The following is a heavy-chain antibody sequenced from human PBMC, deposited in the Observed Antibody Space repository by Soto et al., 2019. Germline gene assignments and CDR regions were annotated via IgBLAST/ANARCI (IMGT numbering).Heavy chain of an antibody. Sequence: QAHLEQSGAEVKRPGASVKVSCKASGYTFSDFDINWLRQASGQGPEWMGWMNAKSGDTFFAQKFQGKFNMPSDTSLSTAYMEVGSLTSDDTAMYYCARGNPFNYAGFDVWGQGTTVAVSS. CDR1: GYTFSDFD. CDR3: ARGNPFNYAGFDV. D-gene: IGHD3-16*01. CDR2: MNAKSGDT. J-gene: IGHJ6*02. V-gene: IGHV1-8*01.